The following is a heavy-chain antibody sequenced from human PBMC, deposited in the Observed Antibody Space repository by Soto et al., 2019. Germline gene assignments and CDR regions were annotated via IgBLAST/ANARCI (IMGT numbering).Heavy chain of an antibody. Sequence: ASVKVSCKVSGYTLTELSMHWVRQAPGKGLEWMGGFDPEDGETIYAQRFQGRVTMTEDTSTDTAYMELSSLRSEDTAVYYCATTNCSGGSCYSVWFDPWGQGTLVTVSS. CDR3: ATTNCSGGSCYSVWFDP. CDR1: GYTLTELS. CDR2: FDPEDGET. V-gene: IGHV1-24*01. J-gene: IGHJ5*02. D-gene: IGHD2-15*01.